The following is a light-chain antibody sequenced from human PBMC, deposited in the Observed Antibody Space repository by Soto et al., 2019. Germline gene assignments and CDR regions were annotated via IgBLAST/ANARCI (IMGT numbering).Light chain of an antibody. V-gene: IGKV1-39*01. CDR3: QQSYNNPPENT. CDR1: QSISSY. CDR2: AAS. J-gene: IGKJ2*01. Sequence: DIQMTQSPSSLSASVGDRVTITCRASQSISSYLNWYQQKPGKAPKLLIYAASSMHSGVPSRFSGSGSCTDFSLTISSMQPEDFATDYYQQSYNNPPENTFGQGTKLEIK.